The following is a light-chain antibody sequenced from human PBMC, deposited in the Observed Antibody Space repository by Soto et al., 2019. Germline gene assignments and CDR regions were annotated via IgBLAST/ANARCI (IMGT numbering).Light chain of an antibody. CDR3: QQYGSSPDT. J-gene: IGKJ2*01. CDR2: DAS. V-gene: IGKV3-20*01. Sequence: EIVLTQSPGTLSLSPGERATLSCRASQSVSSSYLAWYQQKPGQAPRLLIYDASSRATGIPDRFSGRGSGTDFTLTISRLEPEDFAVYYCQQYGSSPDTFGQGTKLEIK. CDR1: QSVSSSY.